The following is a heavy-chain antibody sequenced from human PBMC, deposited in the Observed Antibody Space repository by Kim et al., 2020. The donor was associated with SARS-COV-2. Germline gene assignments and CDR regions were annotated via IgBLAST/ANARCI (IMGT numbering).Heavy chain of an antibody. CDR3: AKGVVRGVILD. V-gene: IGHV3-23*01. CDR2: T. D-gene: IGHD3-10*01. J-gene: IGHJ4*02. Sequence: THIAAPGKGRFTLSRDNSKNTLYLKMNSLRAEDTAVYYCAKGVVRGVILDWGQGTLVTVSS.